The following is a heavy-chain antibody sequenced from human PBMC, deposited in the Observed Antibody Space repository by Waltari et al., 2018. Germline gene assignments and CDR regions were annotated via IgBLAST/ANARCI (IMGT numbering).Heavy chain of an antibody. J-gene: IGHJ5*02. D-gene: IGHD3-22*01. CDR2: IYYSGST. CDR1: GGSISSSSYY. CDR3: ARVITMIVVVEGWFDP. V-gene: IGHV4-39*07. Sequence: QLQLQESGPGLVKPSETLSLTCTVSGGSISSSSYYWGWIRQPPGKGLEWIGRIYYSGSTYYNPSLKSRVTISVDTSKNQFSLKLSSVTAADTAVYYCARVITMIVVVEGWFDPWGQGTLVTVSS.